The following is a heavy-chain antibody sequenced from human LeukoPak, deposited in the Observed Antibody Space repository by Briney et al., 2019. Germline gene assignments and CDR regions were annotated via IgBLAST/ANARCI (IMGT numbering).Heavy chain of an antibody. Sequence: WVPLILSCASSGFTFSSDSMNCVRQATGKGLECDASISSSSSYIYYADSVKGRFTISRDNAKNSLYLQMNSLRAEDTALYHCARGGAYPHPWFDPWGQGTLVTVSS. V-gene: IGHV3-21*01. CDR3: ARGGAYPHPWFDP. J-gene: IGHJ5*02. CDR2: ISSSSSYI. CDR1: GFTFSSDS.